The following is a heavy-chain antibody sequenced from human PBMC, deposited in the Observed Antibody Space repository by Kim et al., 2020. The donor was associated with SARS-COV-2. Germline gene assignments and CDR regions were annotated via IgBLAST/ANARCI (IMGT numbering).Heavy chain of an antibody. J-gene: IGHJ4*02. CDR3: ARRIFNIGWTLDL. D-gene: IGHD6-19*01. CDR2: IYSDGRT. CDR1: GFSVTNYY. V-gene: IGHV3-53*01. Sequence: GGSLRLSCAASGFSVTNYYMSWVRQAPGKGLEWVSVIYSDGRTFYADSVKGRLTISRDSSRNTVFLQMNSLRPEDTAMYYCARRIFNIGWTLDLWGQGTLV.